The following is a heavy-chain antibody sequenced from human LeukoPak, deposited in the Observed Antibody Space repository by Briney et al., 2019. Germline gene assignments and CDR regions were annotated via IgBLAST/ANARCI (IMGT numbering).Heavy chain of an antibody. V-gene: IGHV1-69*05. CDR1: GGTFSSYG. CDR3: ARGPRNVDYYDSSGLWD. D-gene: IGHD3-22*01. Sequence: SVKVSCKASGGTFSSYGISWVRQAPGQGLEWMGGIIPIIGKANYAQKFQGRVTITTDESTSTAYMELSSLRSEDTAVYYCARGPRNVDYYDSSGLWDWGQGTLVTVSS. J-gene: IGHJ4*02. CDR2: IIPIIGKA.